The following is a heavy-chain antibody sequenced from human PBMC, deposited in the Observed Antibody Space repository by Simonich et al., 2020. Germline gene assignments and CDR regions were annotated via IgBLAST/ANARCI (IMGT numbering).Heavy chain of an antibody. Sequence: EVQLLESGGGLVQPGGSLRLSCAASGFTFSSYAMSWVRQAPGKGLEWVSDISVSGGSTYYAHSVKGRLTISRDNSKNTMYLKMKSLRAEDTAVYYCARGLGAGWRDAFDIWGQGTMVTVSS. CDR2: ISVSGGST. J-gene: IGHJ3*02. CDR1: GFTFSSYA. D-gene: IGHD6-19*01. V-gene: IGHV3-23*01. CDR3: ARGLGAGWRDAFDI.